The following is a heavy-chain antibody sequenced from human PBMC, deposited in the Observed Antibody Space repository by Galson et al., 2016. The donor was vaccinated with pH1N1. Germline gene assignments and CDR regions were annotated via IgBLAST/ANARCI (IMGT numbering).Heavy chain of an antibody. J-gene: IGHJ3*02. V-gene: IGHV5-51*01. CDR2: IYLGGSLI. CDR1: GHKFTSSW. CDR3: ARQNDYGDYQGDAFDI. D-gene: IGHD4-17*01. Sequence: QSGAEVKKPGESLKISCKGSGHKFTSSWIGWVRQMPGKGLEWMGIIYLGGSLIRYRPSFQGQVTISADKSVNIVYLEWGSLKASDTAMCYCARQNDYGDYQGDAFDIWGQGTMVTVSS.